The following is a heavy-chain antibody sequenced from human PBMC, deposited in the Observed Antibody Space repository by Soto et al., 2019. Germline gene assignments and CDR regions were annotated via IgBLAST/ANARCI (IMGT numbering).Heavy chain of an antibody. Sequence: GGSLRLSCAASGFTFSSYAMSWVRQAPGKGLEWVSAISGSGGSTYYADSVKGRFTISRDNSKNTLYLQMNSLRAEDTAVYYCAKDGRVRGVISYFDYWGQGTLVTVSS. CDR1: GFTFSSYA. CDR3: AKDGRVRGVISYFDY. D-gene: IGHD3-10*01. CDR2: ISGSGGST. V-gene: IGHV3-23*01. J-gene: IGHJ4*02.